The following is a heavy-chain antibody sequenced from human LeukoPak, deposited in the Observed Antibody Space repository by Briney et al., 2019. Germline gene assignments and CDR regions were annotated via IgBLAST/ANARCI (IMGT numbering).Heavy chain of an antibody. CDR2: IYYSGST. Sequence: SETLSLTCTVSGGSISSGGYYWSWIRQHPGKGLEWIGYIYYSGSTYYNPSLKSRVTISVDTSKNQFSLKLSSVTAADTAVYYCARQGVRWLVRVWGQGTLVTVPS. V-gene: IGHV4-31*03. J-gene: IGHJ4*02. D-gene: IGHD6-19*01. CDR3: ARQGVRWLVRV. CDR1: GGSISSGGYY.